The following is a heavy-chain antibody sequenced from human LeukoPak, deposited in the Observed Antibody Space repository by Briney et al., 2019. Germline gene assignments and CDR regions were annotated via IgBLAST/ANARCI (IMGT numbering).Heavy chain of an antibody. V-gene: IGHV4-59*01. CDR3: ARVGIAAARDAFDI. D-gene: IGHD6-13*01. CDR1: GGSISSYY. J-gene: IGHJ3*02. CDR2: IYYSGST. Sequence: SETLSLTCTVSGGSISSYYWSWIRQPPGKGLEWIGYIYYSGSTNYNPSLKSRVTISVDTSKNQSSLKLSSVTAADTAVYYGARVGIAAARDAFDIWGQGTMVTVSS.